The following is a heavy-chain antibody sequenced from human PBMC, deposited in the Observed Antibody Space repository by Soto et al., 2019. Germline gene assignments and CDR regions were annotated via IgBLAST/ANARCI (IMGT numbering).Heavy chain of an antibody. V-gene: IGHV3-33*01. CDR1: GFTFISYG. Sequence: GSLRLSCAASGFTFISYGIHLFRQSAFKWREWVAVIWYDGSNKYYADSVKGRFTISRDNSKNTLYLQMNSLRAEDTAVYYCASGGDSSGYYDAFDIWGQGTMVTVSS. J-gene: IGHJ3*02. D-gene: IGHD3-22*01. CDR2: IWYDGSNK. CDR3: ASGGDSSGYYDAFDI.